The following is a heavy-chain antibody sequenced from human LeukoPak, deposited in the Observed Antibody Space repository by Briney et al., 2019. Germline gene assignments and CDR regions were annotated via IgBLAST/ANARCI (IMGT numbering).Heavy chain of an antibody. Sequence: SETLSLTCTVSGGSISSGGYSWSWIRQPPGKGLEWIGYIYYSGSTYYNPSLKSRVTISVDTSKNQFSLKLSSVTAADTAVYYCARGLPITTGRDLGPFFDYWGQGTLVTVSS. D-gene: IGHD4-17*01. CDR3: ARGLPITTGRDLGPFFDY. V-gene: IGHV4-30-4*07. CDR1: GGSISSGGYS. J-gene: IGHJ4*02. CDR2: IYYSGST.